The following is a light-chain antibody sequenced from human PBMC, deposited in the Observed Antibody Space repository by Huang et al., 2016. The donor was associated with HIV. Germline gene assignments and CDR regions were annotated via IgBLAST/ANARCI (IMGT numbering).Light chain of an antibody. V-gene: IGKV3-15*01. Sequence: ETVMTQSPATLSVSPGERATLSCRASQSVSTNLAWYQQRPGQAPRLLIYDASTRANGVPARFSGSGSGTEFTLTISSLQSGDFAVYFCQQYNAWPPWTFGQGTKVEIK. CDR1: QSVSTN. J-gene: IGKJ1*01. CDR2: DAS. CDR3: QQYNAWPPWT.